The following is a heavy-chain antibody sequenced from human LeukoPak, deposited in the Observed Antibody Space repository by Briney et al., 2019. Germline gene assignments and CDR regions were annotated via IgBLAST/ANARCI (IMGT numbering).Heavy chain of an antibody. CDR2: ISTSSSYI. CDR3: ARFIAAPYYFDY. D-gene: IGHD6-13*01. J-gene: IGHJ4*02. Sequence: GGSLTLSCAASGFTFSSYEMNWVRQAPGKGLEWVSFISTSSSYIYYADSVKGRFTISRDNAKNSLYLQMNSLRAEDTAVYYCARFIAAPYYFDYWGRGTLVTVSS. V-gene: IGHV3-21*05. CDR1: GFTFSSYE.